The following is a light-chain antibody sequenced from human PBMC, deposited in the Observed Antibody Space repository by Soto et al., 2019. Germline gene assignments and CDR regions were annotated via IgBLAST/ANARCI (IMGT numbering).Light chain of an antibody. J-gene: IGKJ4*01. CDR2: WAS. CDR3: QQYYSTPLT. Sequence: DIVMTRSPDSLAVSLGERATINWKSSQSVLYSSNNKNYLAWYQQKPGQPPKLLIYWASTRESGVPDRFSGSGSGTDFTLTISSLQAEDVAVYYCQQYYSTPLTFGGGTKVDI. CDR1: QSVLYSSNNKNY. V-gene: IGKV4-1*01.